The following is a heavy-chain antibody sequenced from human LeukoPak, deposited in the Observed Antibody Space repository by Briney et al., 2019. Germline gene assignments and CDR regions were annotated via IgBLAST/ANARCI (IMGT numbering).Heavy chain of an antibody. Sequence: SETLSLTCNVSGASISANNYYWTWIRQPAGKGLEWIGRIYTDGITNYSPSLKSRVPIAVDKSRNQFSLKLTSVTAADTAVYYCARFASSSLRLDYWGQGALVIVSS. CDR2: IYTDGIT. V-gene: IGHV4-61*02. CDR1: GASISANNYY. CDR3: ARFASSSLRLDY. J-gene: IGHJ4*02.